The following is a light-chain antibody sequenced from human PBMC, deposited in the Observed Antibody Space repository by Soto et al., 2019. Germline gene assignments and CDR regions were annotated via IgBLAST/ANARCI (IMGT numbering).Light chain of an antibody. V-gene: IGKV3-15*01. J-gene: IGKJ1*01. CDR2: GAS. CDR1: LVISIN. CDR3: QQYNKWPQT. Sequence: EIVMKQSPATLSVSPGESVTLSCRASLVISINLAWYQQRPGQAPRLLIYGASTRATGVPARFSGSGSGTDFTLTISSLQSEDLAVYHCQQYNKWPQTFGQGSKVDIK.